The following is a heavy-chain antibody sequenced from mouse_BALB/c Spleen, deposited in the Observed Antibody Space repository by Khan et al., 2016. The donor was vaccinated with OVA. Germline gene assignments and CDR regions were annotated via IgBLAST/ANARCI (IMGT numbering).Heavy chain of an antibody. V-gene: IGHV1-7*01. CDR3: YYGSSWFAY. CDR1: GYTFTSYW. J-gene: IGHJ3*01. CDR2: INPSTGYT. D-gene: IGHD1-1*01. Sequence: QVQLKQSGAELAKPGASVKMSCKASGYTFTSYWMHWVKQRPGQGLEWIGYINPSTGYTEYNQKFKDKATLTADKSSSTAYMQLSSLTSEDSAVYYCYYGSSWFAYWGQGTLVTVSA.